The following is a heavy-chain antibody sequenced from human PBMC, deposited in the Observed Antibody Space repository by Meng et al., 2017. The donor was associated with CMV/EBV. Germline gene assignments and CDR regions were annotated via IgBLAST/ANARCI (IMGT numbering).Heavy chain of an antibody. D-gene: IGHD6-19*01. CDR2: ITSSSSTI. Sequence: GGSLRLSCVASGFTFSTYSMNWVRQAPGKGLEWLSYITSSSSTIYYADSVKGRFNISRDNAKNSLYLQMNSLRAEDTAVYYCARGYSSGWYGGRANDYWGQGTLVTVSS. CDR1: GFTFSTYS. J-gene: IGHJ4*02. V-gene: IGHV3-48*04. CDR3: ARGYSSGWYGGRANDY.